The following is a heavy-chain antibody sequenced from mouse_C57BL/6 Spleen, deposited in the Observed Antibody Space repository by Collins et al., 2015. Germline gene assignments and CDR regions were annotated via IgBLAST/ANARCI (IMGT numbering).Heavy chain of an antibody. CDR3: ARYYRYDDWFAY. J-gene: IGHJ3*01. CDR2: INTYTGEP. D-gene: IGHD2-14*01. Sequence: QIQLVQSGPELKKPGETVKISCKASGYTLTNYGMNWVKQAPGKGLKWMGWINTYTGEPTYADDFKGRFAFSLETSASTAYLQINNLKNEDMATYFCARYYRYDDWFAYWGQGTLVTVSA. CDR1: GYTLTNYG. V-gene: IGHV9-1*02.